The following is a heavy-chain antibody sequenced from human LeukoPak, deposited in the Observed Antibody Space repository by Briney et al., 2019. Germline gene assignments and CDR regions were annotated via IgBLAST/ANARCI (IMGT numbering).Heavy chain of an antibody. CDR1: GGSIGDSYW. D-gene: IGHD3-3*01. Sequence: SETLSLTCAVSGGSIGDSYWWTWVRQPPGKGLEWIGEIYHSGSTNYNPSLKGRVTISLDKSKNQFSLNLNSMTAADTAVYYCARRGVRFRYWGQGTLVTVSS. CDR2: IYHSGST. V-gene: IGHV4-4*02. J-gene: IGHJ4*02. CDR3: ARRGVRFRY.